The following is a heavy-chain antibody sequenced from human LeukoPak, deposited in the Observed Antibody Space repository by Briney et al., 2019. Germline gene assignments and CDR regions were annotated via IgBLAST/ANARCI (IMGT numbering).Heavy chain of an antibody. CDR3: ATGMVRGVIIPRYYYYMDV. J-gene: IGHJ6*03. CDR2: ISNSRSYI. D-gene: IGHD3-10*01. CDR1: GFTFSNFA. V-gene: IGHV3-21*01. Sequence: GGSLRLSCAASGFTFSNFAMHWVRQAPGKGLEWVSSISNSRSYIYYADSVKGRFTISRDNAKNSLYLQMNSLRAEDTAVYYCATGMVRGVIIPRYYYYMDVWGKGTTVTVSS.